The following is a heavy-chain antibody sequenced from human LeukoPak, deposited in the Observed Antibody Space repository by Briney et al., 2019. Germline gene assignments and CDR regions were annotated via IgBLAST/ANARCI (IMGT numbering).Heavy chain of an antibody. CDR3: AKDMDNSGSSIDY. J-gene: IGHJ4*02. D-gene: IGHD1-26*01. CDR1: GFTFDNYA. CDR2: ISWNSDSI. Sequence: GGSLRLSCAASGFTFDNYAIHWVRQAPGKGLEWVSGISWNSDSIGYADSVKGRFTISRDNAKNSLYLQMSSLRVEDTALYYCAKDMDNSGSSIDYWGQGTLVTVSS. V-gene: IGHV3-9*01.